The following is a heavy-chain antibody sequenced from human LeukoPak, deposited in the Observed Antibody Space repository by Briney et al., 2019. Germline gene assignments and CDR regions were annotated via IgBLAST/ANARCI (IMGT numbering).Heavy chain of an antibody. D-gene: IGHD6-19*01. Sequence: GGSLRLSCAASGFTFSSYAVSWVRQAPGKGLEWVSAISGSGGSTYYADSVKGRFTISRDNSKNTLYLQMNSLRAEDTAVYYCARPSGWYNWFDPWGQGTLVTVSS. V-gene: IGHV3-23*01. J-gene: IGHJ5*02. CDR3: ARPSGWYNWFDP. CDR2: ISGSGGST. CDR1: GFTFSSYA.